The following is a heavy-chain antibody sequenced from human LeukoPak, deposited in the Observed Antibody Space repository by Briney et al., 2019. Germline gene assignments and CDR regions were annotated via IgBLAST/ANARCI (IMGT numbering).Heavy chain of an antibody. Sequence: GGSLRLSCVASGFTFNAYSMNWARQAPGKGLEWISYIRSRDGIVSYADSVKGRFTISTDTAKSSLFLQMNGLSADDTAVYYCVRVYVYAFDIWGQGTMVTVSS. D-gene: IGHD5/OR15-5a*01. J-gene: IGHJ3*02. CDR1: GFTFNAYS. V-gene: IGHV3-48*01. CDR2: IRSRDGIV. CDR3: VRVYVYAFDI.